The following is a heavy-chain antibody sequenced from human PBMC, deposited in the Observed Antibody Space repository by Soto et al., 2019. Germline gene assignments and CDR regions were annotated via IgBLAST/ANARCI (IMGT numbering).Heavy chain of an antibody. D-gene: IGHD3-10*01. V-gene: IGHV4-30-2*01. CDR2: IYHSVST. CDR3: ARRITKAPAGWFDP. Sequence: QLQLQESGSGLVKPSQTLSLTCAVSGGSISSGGYSWRWIRQPPGKGLEWIGYIYHSVSTYYDPSLKRRVPISVDRAKNQFSLKLSSVTAADTAVYYCARRITKAPAGWFDPWGQGTLVTVSS. CDR1: GGSISSGGYS. J-gene: IGHJ5*02.